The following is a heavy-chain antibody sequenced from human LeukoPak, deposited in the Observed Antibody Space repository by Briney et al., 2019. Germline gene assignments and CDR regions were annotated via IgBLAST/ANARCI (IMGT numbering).Heavy chain of an antibody. V-gene: IGHV4-59*01. CDR1: GGSISSYY. Sequence: SETLSLTRTVSGGSISSYYWSWIRQPPGKGLEWIGYIYYSGSTNYNPSLKSRVTISVDTSKNQFSLKLSSVTAADTAVYYCARANRCSYGPNWFDPWGQGTLVTVSS. D-gene: IGHD5-18*01. CDR3: ARANRCSYGPNWFDP. CDR2: IYYSGST. J-gene: IGHJ5*02.